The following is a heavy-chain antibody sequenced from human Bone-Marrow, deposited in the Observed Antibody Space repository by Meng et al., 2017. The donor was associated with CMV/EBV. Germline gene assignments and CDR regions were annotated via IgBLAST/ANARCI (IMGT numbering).Heavy chain of an antibody. Sequence: HVQLVQSGAEVKNPGASVMVSCKASGYTFTSYSIHWVRQAPGKGLEWMGIINPTGGSTSYAQKFQGRVTMARDMSTSTVYMELSSLRSEDTAIYFCARGSSSAWYPFDYWGQGTLVTVSS. D-gene: IGHD6-19*01. J-gene: IGHJ4*02. V-gene: IGHV1-46*01. CDR2: INPTGGST. CDR1: GYTFTSYS. CDR3: ARGSSSAWYPFDY.